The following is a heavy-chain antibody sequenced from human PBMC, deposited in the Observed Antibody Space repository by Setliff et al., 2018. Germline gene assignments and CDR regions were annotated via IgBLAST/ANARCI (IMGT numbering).Heavy chain of an antibody. Sequence: GESLKISCRGSGYTFSDCWIGWVRQMPGKGLEWMGIIYPGDSDTRYSPSFQGQVTFSADKSISTAYLQWSSLKASGTATYYCARVVGADGIGIDYWGQGTVVTVSS. CDR3: ARVVGADGIGIDY. CDR1: GYTFSDCW. CDR2: IYPGDSDT. D-gene: IGHD2-15*01. V-gene: IGHV5-51*01. J-gene: IGHJ4*02.